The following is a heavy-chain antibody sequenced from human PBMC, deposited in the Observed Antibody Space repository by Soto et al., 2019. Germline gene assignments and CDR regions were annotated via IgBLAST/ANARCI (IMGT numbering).Heavy chain of an antibody. CDR2: IVPIVDTS. Sequence: QVQLVQSGAEVRQPASSVKVSCKTSGGTFSSYAISWVRQAPGQGLEWMGGIVPIVDTSTYAQKFQGRVTITADASTSTVYMELSSLRSDDTAVYYCVRVVAIPGYPDNWGQGTLGTVSS. V-gene: IGHV1-69*12. CDR3: VRVVAIPGYPDN. J-gene: IGHJ4*02. D-gene: IGHD5-12*01. CDR1: GGTFSSYA.